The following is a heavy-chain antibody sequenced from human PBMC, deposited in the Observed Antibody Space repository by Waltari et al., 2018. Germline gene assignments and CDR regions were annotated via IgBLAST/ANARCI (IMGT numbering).Heavy chain of an antibody. D-gene: IGHD1-26*01. Sequence: EVQLVESGGGLVNPGGSLRLPCAASGFTFSSITMTWVRQAPGKGLEWVSSISSSSSYIYYADSVKGRFTISRDNAKNSLYLQMNSLRAEDTAVYYCARDGSGSYYPYWGQGTLVTVSS. J-gene: IGHJ4*02. V-gene: IGHV3-21*01. CDR2: ISSSSSYI. CDR3: ARDGSGSYYPY. CDR1: GFTFSSIT.